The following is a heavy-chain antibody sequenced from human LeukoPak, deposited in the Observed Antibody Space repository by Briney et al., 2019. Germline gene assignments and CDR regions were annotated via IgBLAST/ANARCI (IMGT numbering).Heavy chain of an antibody. Sequence: GGSLRLSCAASGFTFSTYAMNWVRQAPRKGLEWVSSISGSASRTYYGDSVKGRFTISRDNSKNTLSLQMNSLRVDDTAVYYCARDGEPRYWGSGYYYGMDVWGQGTTVSVSS. CDR3: ARDGEPRYWGSGYYYGMDV. CDR1: GFTFSTYA. J-gene: IGHJ6*02. D-gene: IGHD7-27*01. V-gene: IGHV3-23*01. CDR2: ISGSASRT.